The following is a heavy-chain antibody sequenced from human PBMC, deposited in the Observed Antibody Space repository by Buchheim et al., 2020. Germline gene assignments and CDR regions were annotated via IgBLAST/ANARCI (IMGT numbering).Heavy chain of an antibody. J-gene: IGHJ5*02. Sequence: QVQLQQWGAGLLKPSETLSLTCAVYGGSFSGYYWSWIRQPPGKGLEWIGEINHSRSTNYNPSLKSRVTISVDTSKNQFSLKLSSVTAADTAVYYCARGREVGAQTGGWFDPWGQGTL. CDR3: ARGREVGAQTGGWFDP. D-gene: IGHD1-26*01. CDR1: GGSFSGYY. V-gene: IGHV4-34*01. CDR2: INHSRST.